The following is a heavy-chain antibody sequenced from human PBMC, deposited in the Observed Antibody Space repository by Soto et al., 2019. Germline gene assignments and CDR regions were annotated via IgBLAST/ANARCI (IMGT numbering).Heavy chain of an antibody. V-gene: IGHV4-34*01. CDR2: INHSGST. Sequence: PSETLSLTCAVCGGSFSGYYWSWIRQPPGKGLEWIGEINHSGSTNYNPSLKSRVTISVDTSKNQFSLKLSSVTAADTAVYYCARGQLERRFSRVGWFDPWGQGTLVTVSS. CDR3: ARGQLERRFSRVGWFDP. CDR1: GGSFSGYY. D-gene: IGHD1-1*01. J-gene: IGHJ5*02.